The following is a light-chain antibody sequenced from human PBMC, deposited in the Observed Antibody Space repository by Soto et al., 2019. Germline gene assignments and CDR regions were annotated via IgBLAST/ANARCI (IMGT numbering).Light chain of an antibody. CDR2: WAS. V-gene: IGKV4-1*01. CDR1: QSVLYSSNNKNY. J-gene: IGKJ1*01. CDR3: QQYYSTPRT. Sequence: DIVMTQSPDSLAVSLGERATINCKSSQSVLYSSNNKNYLAWYQQKPGQPPKLLIYWASTWESGVPDRFSGSGYGTDFTLTISSLQAEDVAVYYCQQYYSTPRTFGQGTKVEI.